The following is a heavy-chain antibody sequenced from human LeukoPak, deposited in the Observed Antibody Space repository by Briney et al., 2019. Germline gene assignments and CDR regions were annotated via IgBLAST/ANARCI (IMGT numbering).Heavy chain of an antibody. V-gene: IGHV4-34*01. CDR2: INHSGST. J-gene: IGHJ3*02. CDR1: GGSFSGYY. D-gene: IGHD1-26*01. CDR3: ASYSGIYSALEI. Sequence: PSETLSLTCAVYGGSFSGYYWSWIRQPPGKGLEWIGEINHSGSTNYNPSLKSRVTISVDTSKNQFSLKLSSVTAADTAVYHCASYSGIYSALEIWSQGTLVTVSS.